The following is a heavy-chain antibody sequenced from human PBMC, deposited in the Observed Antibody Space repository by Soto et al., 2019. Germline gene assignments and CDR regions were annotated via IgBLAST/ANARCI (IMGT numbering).Heavy chain of an antibody. CDR1: GGSISSSSYY. CDR3: ASNYGGNAGFDY. J-gene: IGHJ4*02. D-gene: IGHD4-17*01. V-gene: IGHV4-39*01. CDR2: IYYSGST. Sequence: QLQLQESGPGLVKPSETLSLTCTVSGGSISSSSYYWGWIRQPPGKGLEWIGSIYYSGSTYYNPSLKSQVTISVDTSKNQFSLKLSSVTAADTAVYYCASNYGGNAGFDYWGQGTLVTVSS.